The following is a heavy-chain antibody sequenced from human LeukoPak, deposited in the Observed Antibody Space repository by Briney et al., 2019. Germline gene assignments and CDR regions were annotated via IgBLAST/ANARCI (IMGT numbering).Heavy chain of an antibody. CDR1: GGSVSSGSYY. CDR2: IYYSGST. D-gene: IGHD4-17*01. V-gene: IGHV4-61*01. Sequence: SETLSLTCTVSGGSVSSGSYYWSWIRQPPGKGLEWIGYIYYSGSTNYNPSLKSRVTISVDTSKNQFSLRLSSVTAADTAVYYCASKSSDHGELRFDYWGQGTLVTVSS. CDR3: ASKSSDHGELRFDY. J-gene: IGHJ4*02.